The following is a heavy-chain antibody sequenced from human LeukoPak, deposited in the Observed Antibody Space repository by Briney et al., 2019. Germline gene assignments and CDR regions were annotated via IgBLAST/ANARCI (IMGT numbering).Heavy chain of an antibody. V-gene: IGHV1-69*13. D-gene: IGHD3-3*01. CDR2: IIPIFGTA. CDR3: ARGRGFLEWLGFDY. J-gene: IGHJ4*02. CDR1: GGTFSSYA. Sequence: ASVKVSCKASGGTFSSYAISWVRQAPGQGLEWMGGIIPIFGTANYAQKFQGRVTITADESTSTAYMELSSLRSEDTAEYYCARGRGFLEWLGFDYWGQGTLVTVSS.